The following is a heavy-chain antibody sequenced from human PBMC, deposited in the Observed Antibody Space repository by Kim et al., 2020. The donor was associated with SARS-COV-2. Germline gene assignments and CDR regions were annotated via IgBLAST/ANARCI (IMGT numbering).Heavy chain of an antibody. CDR1: GFTFSSYA. Sequence: GGSLRLSCAASGFTFSSYAMHWVRQAPGKGLEWVAVISYDGSNKYYADSVKGRFTISRDNSKNTLYLQMNSLRAEDTAVYYCARDGSESYYGGMDVWGQG. CDR3: ARDGSESYYGGMDV. J-gene: IGHJ6*01. V-gene: IGHV3-30*04. D-gene: IGHD3-10*01. CDR2: ISYDGSNK.